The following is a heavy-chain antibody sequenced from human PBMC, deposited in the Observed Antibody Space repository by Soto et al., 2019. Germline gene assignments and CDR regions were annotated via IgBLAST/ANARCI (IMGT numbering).Heavy chain of an antibody. D-gene: IGHD1-20*01. CDR1: GLSLSSFV. Sequence: GSLRLFCAASGLSLSSFVMNWVRQAPGKGLEWVSAVSPGGDVSHYTDSVKGRFTISRDNSRRTLHLQMDSLRAEDAAVYFCVRRAITATTTWGAFDVWGQGTVVT. J-gene: IGHJ3*01. V-gene: IGHV3-23*01. CDR2: VSPGGDVS. CDR3: VRRAITATTTWGAFDV.